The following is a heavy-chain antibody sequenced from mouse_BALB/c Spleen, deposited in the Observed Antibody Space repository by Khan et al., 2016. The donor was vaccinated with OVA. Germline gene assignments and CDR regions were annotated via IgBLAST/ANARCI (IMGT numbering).Heavy chain of an antibody. J-gene: IGHJ1*01. CDR2: ILPGSGSS. CDR3: ARRGVSLGYWYFDV. CDR1: GYTFSSYW. V-gene: IGHV1-9*01. Sequence: QVQLQQSGAELLRPGASVKISCKTTGYTFSSYWIEWVKQRPGHGLEWIGEILPGSGSSNYTEKFRGKATFTADTSSNSAYMQLSSLTSEDSAVYFCARRGVSLGYWYFDVWGAGTTVTVSS.